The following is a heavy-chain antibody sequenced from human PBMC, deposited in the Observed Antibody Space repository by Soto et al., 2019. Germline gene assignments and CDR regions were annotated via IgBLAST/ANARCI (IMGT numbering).Heavy chain of an antibody. J-gene: IGHJ3*02. Sequence: QVQLVESGGGVVQSGGYLKLSCAASGFAFDAYNIHWVRQAPGKGLEWVAFVWYDGSNEYYSDAVKGRFTVSRDNSKNWLYLELNSLRAEDTAVYYCARDLYKSGWTGTFDIWGQGTRVTVSS. D-gene: IGHD6-19*01. CDR1: GFAFDAYN. CDR2: VWYDGSNE. CDR3: ARDLYKSGWTGTFDI. V-gene: IGHV3-33*01.